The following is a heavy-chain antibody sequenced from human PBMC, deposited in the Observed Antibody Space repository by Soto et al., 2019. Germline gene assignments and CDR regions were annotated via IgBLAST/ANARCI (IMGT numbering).Heavy chain of an antibody. CDR1: GYILSAYY. D-gene: IGHD2-21*02. J-gene: IGHJ5*02. Sequence: ASVKVSCKASGYILSAYYMHWVRQAPGQGLEWMGIINPSGGTTTYAQNFQGRVTMTRDTSTSTVYMELSSLTSEDTAMYYWARSYCGGDCPNNWFDPWGQGTLVTVSS. CDR3: ARSYCGGDCPNNWFDP. V-gene: IGHV1-46*01. CDR2: INPSGGTT.